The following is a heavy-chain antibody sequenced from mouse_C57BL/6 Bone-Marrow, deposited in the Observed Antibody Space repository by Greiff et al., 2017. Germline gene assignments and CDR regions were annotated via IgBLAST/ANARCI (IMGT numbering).Heavy chain of an antibody. CDR2: IYPRDGST. Sequence: QVQLQQSDAELVKPGASVKISCKVSGYTFTDHTIHWMKQRPEQGLEWIGYIYPRDGSTKYNEKFKGKATLTAAKSSSTAYLQLNSLTSEDSAVDFCAEQLRLEGAMDYWGQGTSVTVSS. CDR3: AEQLRLEGAMDY. V-gene: IGHV1-78*01. J-gene: IGHJ4*01. D-gene: IGHD3-2*02. CDR1: GYTFTDHT.